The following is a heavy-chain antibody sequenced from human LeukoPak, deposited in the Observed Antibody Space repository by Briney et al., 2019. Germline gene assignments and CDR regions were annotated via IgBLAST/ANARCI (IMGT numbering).Heavy chain of an antibody. CDR1: GFTFSSYE. CDR2: ISSRATAI. V-gene: IGHV3-48*03. D-gene: IGHD3-22*01. Sequence: PGGSLRLSCAASGFTFSSYEMNWVRQAPGKGLEWVSYISSRATAIYYADSVKGRFTISRDNAKNSLYLQMNSLRAEDTAVYYCARTLVVINDAFDIWGQGTMVTVSS. CDR3: ARTLVVINDAFDI. J-gene: IGHJ3*02.